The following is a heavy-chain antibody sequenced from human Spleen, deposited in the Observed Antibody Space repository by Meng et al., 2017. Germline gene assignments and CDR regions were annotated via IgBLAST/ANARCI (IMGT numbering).Heavy chain of an antibody. CDR2: INTDGSIT. V-gene: IGHV3-74*01. D-gene: IGHD4-17*01. CDR1: GFSYSSYW. CDR3: ARDLPVPHDNGDKVDY. J-gene: IGHJ4*02. Sequence: GESLKISCAATGFSYSSYWMLWVRQAPGKGLVWVSRINTDGSITGYADSVQGRFTISRDNAKNTLYLQMNSLRADDTAVYYRARDLPVPHDNGDKVDYWVQGGLVTVSS.